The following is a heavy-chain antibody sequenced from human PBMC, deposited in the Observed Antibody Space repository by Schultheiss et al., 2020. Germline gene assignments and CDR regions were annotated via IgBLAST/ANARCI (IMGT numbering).Heavy chain of an antibody. D-gene: IGHD3-3*01. CDR1: GYTFTSYG. CDR2: ISAYNGNT. Sequence: ASVKVSCKASGYTFTSYGISWVRQAPGQGLEWMGWISAYNGNTNYAQKLQGRVTMTTDTSTSTAYMELRSLRSDDTAVYYCARGGGLYDFWSGYPYYFDYWGQGTLVTVSS. J-gene: IGHJ4*02. CDR3: ARGGGLYDFWSGYPYYFDY. V-gene: IGHV1-18*04.